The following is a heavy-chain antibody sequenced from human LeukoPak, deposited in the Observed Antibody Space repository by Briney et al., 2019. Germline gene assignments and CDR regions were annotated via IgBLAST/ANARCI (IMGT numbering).Heavy chain of an antibody. Sequence: NPSETLSLTCTVSGDYITGGYYWGWIRQPPGKGLEWIGEINHSGSTNYNPSLKSRVTISVDTSKDQFSLKLSSVTAADTAVYYCARGYHYDYVWGSYLSVYFDYWGQGTLVTVSS. CDR3: ARGYHYDYVWGSYLSVYFDY. V-gene: IGHV4-34*01. D-gene: IGHD3-16*02. CDR1: GDYITGGYY. CDR2: INHSGST. J-gene: IGHJ4*02.